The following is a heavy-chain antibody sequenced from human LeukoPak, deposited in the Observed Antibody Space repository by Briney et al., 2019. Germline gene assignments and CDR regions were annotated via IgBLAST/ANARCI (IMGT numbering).Heavy chain of an antibody. CDR1: GYTFTSHG. J-gene: IGHJ6*02. V-gene: IGHV1-18*01. CDR3: ARVGPVDYYYYPMDV. CDR2: ISVYNGAT. Sequence: ASVKVSCKASGYTFTSHGVSWVRQAPGQGLEWMGRISVYNGATNYAQKLQGRVTMTRDTSISTAYMELSSLRFDDTAVYYCARVGPVDYYYYPMDVWGQGTTVTVSS.